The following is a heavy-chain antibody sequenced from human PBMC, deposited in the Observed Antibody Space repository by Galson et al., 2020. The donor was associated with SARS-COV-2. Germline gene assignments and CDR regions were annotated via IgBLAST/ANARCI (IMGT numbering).Heavy chain of an antibody. CDR3: ARDYYDSSGYYYVDFQH. Sequence: GESLKISCAASGFTFSSYAMHWVRQAPGKGPESVAVISYDGSNTYYADSVKGRFTISRDNSKNTLYLQMNSLRAEDTAVYYCARDYYDSSGYYYVDFQHWGQGTLVTVSS. D-gene: IGHD3-22*01. CDR2: ISYDGSNT. V-gene: IGHV3-30*04. CDR1: GFTFSSYA. J-gene: IGHJ1*01.